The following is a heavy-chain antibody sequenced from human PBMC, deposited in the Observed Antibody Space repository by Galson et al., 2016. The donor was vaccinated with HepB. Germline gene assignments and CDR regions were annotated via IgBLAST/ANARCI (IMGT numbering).Heavy chain of an antibody. CDR3: VRDGPFSDIDLDV. V-gene: IGHV3-74*01. CDR1: GFSFSSYW. Sequence: SLRLSCAASGFSFSSYWMYWVRQAPGQGLVWVSHIDTDGRSSYYADSVKGRFTISRDSAENTLSLKMNSLRSEDTAVYFCVRDGPFSDIDLDVWGKGTTVTVSS. CDR2: IDTDGRSS. J-gene: IGHJ6*04. D-gene: IGHD2-15*01.